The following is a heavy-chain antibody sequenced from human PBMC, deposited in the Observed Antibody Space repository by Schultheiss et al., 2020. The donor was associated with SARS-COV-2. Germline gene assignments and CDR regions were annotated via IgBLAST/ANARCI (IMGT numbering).Heavy chain of an antibody. CDR2: ISSNGGST. CDR3: VKDDVGWSFDI. Sequence: GGSLRLSCAASGFTVSSYAMHWVRQAPGKGLEYVSAISSNGGSTYYADSVKGRFTISRDNSKNTLYLQMSSLRAEDTAVYYCVKDDVGWSFDIWGQGTMVTVSS. V-gene: IGHV3-64D*06. J-gene: IGHJ3*02. D-gene: IGHD1-26*01. CDR1: GFTVSSYA.